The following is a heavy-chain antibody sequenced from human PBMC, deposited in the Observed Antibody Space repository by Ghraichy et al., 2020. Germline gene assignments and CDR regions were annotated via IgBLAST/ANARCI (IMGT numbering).Heavy chain of an antibody. CDR1: GGSFSGYY. D-gene: IGHD3-22*01. V-gene: IGHV4-34*01. Sequence: SETLSLTCAVYGGSFSGYYWSWIRQPPGKGLEWIGEINHSGSTNYNPSLKSRVTISVDTSKNQFSLKLSSVTAADTAVYYCARGALGDSSGYLTFWGQGTLVTVYS. CDR2: INHSGST. CDR3: ARGALGDSSGYLTF. J-gene: IGHJ4*02.